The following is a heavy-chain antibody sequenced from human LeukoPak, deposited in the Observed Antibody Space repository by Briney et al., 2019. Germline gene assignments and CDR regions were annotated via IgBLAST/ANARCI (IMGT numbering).Heavy chain of an antibody. CDR2: INHSGST. D-gene: IGHD6-19*01. V-gene: IGHV4-34*01. Sequence: SETLSLTCAVYGGSFSGYYWSWIRQPPGKGLEWIGEINHSGSTNYNQSLKSRVTISVDTSKNQFSLKLSSVTAADTAVYYCARGQPPYSSGWYNWFDPWGQGTLVTVSS. J-gene: IGHJ5*02. CDR3: ARGQPPYSSGWYNWFDP. CDR1: GGSFSGYY.